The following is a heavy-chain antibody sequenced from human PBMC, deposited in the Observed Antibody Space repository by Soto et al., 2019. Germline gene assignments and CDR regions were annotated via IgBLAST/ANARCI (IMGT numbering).Heavy chain of an antibody. V-gene: IGHV4-59*01. CDR3: ASLYYYDSSCYYSTPTYYFDY. CDR2: IYYSGST. CDR1: GGSISSYY. Sequence: PSETLSLTCTVSGGSISSYYWSWIRQPPGKGLEWIGYIYYSGSTNYNPSLKSRVTISVDTSKNQFSLKLSSVTAADTAVYYCASLYYYDSSCYYSTPTYYFDYWGQGTLVTVSS. J-gene: IGHJ4*02. D-gene: IGHD3-22*01.